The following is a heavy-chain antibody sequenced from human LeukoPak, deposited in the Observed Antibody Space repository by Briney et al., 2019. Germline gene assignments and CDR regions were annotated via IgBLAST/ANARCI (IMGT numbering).Heavy chain of an antibody. V-gene: IGHV3-30*02. Sequence: GSLRLPCAASGFSFNTYGMHWVRQAPGKGLEWVAFIQYDGSNEFYADSVKGRFTISRDNSKNTLYLQMNSLRAEDTAVYYCAKDLGSCSGGSCQGVDYWGQGTLVTVSS. CDR2: IQYDGSNE. CDR1: GFSFNTYG. D-gene: IGHD2-15*01. J-gene: IGHJ4*02. CDR3: AKDLGSCSGGSCQGVDY.